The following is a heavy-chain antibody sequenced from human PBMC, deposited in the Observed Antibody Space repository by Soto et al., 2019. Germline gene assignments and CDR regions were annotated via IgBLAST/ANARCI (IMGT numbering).Heavy chain of an antibody. D-gene: IGHD6-13*01. CDR2: IYYSGST. Sequence: SETLSLTCTVSGGSISSSSYYWGWIRQPPGKGLEWIGSIYYSGSTYYNPSLKSRVTISVDTSKNQFSLKLSSVTAADTAVYYCARHSSSVDYGMDVWGQGTTVTVSS. V-gene: IGHV4-39*01. CDR3: ARHSSSVDYGMDV. J-gene: IGHJ6*02. CDR1: GGSISSSSYY.